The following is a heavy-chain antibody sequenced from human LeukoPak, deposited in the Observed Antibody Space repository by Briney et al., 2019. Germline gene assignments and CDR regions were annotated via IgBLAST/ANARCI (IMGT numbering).Heavy chain of an antibody. V-gene: IGHV3-21*01. CDR1: GFTFKSYS. J-gene: IGHJ4*02. CDR3: AREPTNYPIDY. CDR2: ISNTGSYI. Sequence: GSLRLSCAASGFTFKSYSMNWVRQAPGKGLEWVSSISNTGSYIYYADSVKGRFTIPRDNAKNSLYLQMNSLRAEDTAVYYCAREPTNYPIDYWGQGTLVTVSS. D-gene: IGHD5-24*01.